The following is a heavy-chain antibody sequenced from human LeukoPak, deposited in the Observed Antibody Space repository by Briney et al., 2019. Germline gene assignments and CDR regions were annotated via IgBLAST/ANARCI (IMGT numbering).Heavy chain of an antibody. J-gene: IGHJ6*02. CDR1: GGSIFSYY. V-gene: IGHV4-59*01. CDR2: IYYSGST. Sequence: PSETLSLTCTVSGGSIFSYYWSWIRQPPGKGLEWIGYIYYSGSTNYNPSLKGRVTISEDTSKNQFSLKLNSVTAADTAVYYCARSLQYGNNNYYYYGMDVWGQGTTVTVSS. D-gene: IGHD2/OR15-2a*01. CDR3: ARSLQYGNNNYYYYGMDV.